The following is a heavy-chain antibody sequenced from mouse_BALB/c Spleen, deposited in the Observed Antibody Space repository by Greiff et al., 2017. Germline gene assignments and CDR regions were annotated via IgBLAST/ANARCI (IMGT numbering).Heavy chain of an antibody. J-gene: IGHJ4*01. D-gene: IGHD1-1*01. CDR2: SRNKANDYTT. CDR1: GFTFSDFY. V-gene: IGHV7-1*02. Sequence: EVKLVESGGGLVQPGGSLRLSCATSGFTFSDFYMEWVRQPPGKRLEWIAASRNKANDYTTEYSASVKGRFIVSRDTSQSILYLQMNALRAEDTAIYYCARDSLYYYGSSYAMDYWGQGTSVTVSS. CDR3: ARDSLYYYGSSYAMDY.